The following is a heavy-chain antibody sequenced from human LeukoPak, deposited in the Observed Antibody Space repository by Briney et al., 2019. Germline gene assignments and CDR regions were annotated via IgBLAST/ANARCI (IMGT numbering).Heavy chain of an antibody. Sequence: SETLSHTCAAYGGSFSGYYWSWIRQPAEKGREWIGEINHDGTTTFSASLKSRVKISVDSSKRQVSLRLGSVTAADAAVYYCAGIWLVNNAFDVWGQGTVVSVSS. V-gene: IGHV4-34*01. CDR3: AGIWLVNNAFDV. CDR2: INHDGTT. D-gene: IGHD6-19*01. CDR1: GGSFSGYY. J-gene: IGHJ3*01.